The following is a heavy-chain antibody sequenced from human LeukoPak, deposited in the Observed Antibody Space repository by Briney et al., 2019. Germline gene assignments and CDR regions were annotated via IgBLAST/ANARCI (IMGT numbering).Heavy chain of an antibody. V-gene: IGHV3-74*03. CDR1: GFPFSSHC. D-gene: IGHD5-12*01. J-gene: IGHJ4*02. Sequence: GGSLRLSCAPSGFPFSSHCMHWVRQAPGKGLVWVSRVNGDETSTKYADSVKGRFTISRDNAKNTLYLQMNSLRVEDTAVYFCARGDSGYDYNFFDDWGQGTLVTVSS. CDR3: ARGDSGYDYNFFDD. CDR2: VNGDETST.